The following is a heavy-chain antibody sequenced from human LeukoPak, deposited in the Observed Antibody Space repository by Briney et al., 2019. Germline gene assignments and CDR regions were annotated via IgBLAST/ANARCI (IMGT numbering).Heavy chain of an antibody. V-gene: IGHV4-59*01. D-gene: IGHD1-26*01. J-gene: IGHJ4*02. CDR1: GGSISSYY. CDR2: IYYSGST. CDR3: AKDMTMGATVFDY. Sequence: SETLSLTCTVSGGSISSYYWSWIRQPPGKGLEWIGYIYYSGSTNYNPSLKSRVTISVDTSKNQFSLKLSSVTAADTAVYYCAKDMTMGATVFDYWGQGTLVTVSS.